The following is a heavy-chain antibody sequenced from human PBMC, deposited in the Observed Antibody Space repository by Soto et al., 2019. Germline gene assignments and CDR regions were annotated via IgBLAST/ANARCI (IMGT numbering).Heavy chain of an antibody. J-gene: IGHJ3*02. Sequence: QVQLQESGPGLVKPSQTLSLTYTVSGGSISSGGYYWSWIRQHPGKGLEWIGYIYYSGSTYYNPSLRSRVTISVDTSKNQFSLKLSSVTAADTAVYYCARDLSVCSGGSCYLDAFDIWGQGTMVTVSS. CDR1: GGSISSGGYY. D-gene: IGHD2-15*01. CDR2: IYYSGST. V-gene: IGHV4-31*03. CDR3: ARDLSVCSGGSCYLDAFDI.